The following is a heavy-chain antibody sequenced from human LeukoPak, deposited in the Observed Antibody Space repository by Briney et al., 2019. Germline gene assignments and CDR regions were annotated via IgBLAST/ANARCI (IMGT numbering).Heavy chain of an antibody. V-gene: IGHV4-39*01. Sequence: SETLSLTCTVSGGSISSSSYYWGWIRQPPGKGLEWIGSTYYSGSTYYNPSLKSRVTISVDTSKNQFSLKLSSVTAADTAVYYCARLFNDYGGDYYFDYWGQGTLVTVSS. CDR3: ARLFNDYGGDYYFDY. D-gene: IGHD4-17*01. CDR1: GGSISSSSYY. J-gene: IGHJ4*02. CDR2: TYYSGST.